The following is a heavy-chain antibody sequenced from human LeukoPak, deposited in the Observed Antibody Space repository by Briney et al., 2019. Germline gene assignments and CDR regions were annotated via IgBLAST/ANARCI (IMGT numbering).Heavy chain of an antibody. J-gene: IGHJ4*02. Sequence: ESGPALVKPTQTLTLTCTFSGFSLSTSGMCVSWIRQPPGKALEWLARIDWDDDKYYSTSLKTRLTISKDTSKNQVVLTMTNMNPVDTATYYCARMASSGYHFDYWGQGTLVTVSS. CDR2: IDWDDDK. CDR1: GFSLSTSGMC. V-gene: IGHV2-70*11. D-gene: IGHD3-22*01. CDR3: ARMASSGYHFDY.